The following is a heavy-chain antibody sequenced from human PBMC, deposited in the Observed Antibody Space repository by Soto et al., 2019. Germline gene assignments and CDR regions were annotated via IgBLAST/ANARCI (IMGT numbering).Heavy chain of an antibody. J-gene: IGHJ4*02. CDR2: IGNTET. V-gene: IGHV3-21*06. Sequence: PXGSLRLSYAASGFTCNIYTMTWVRQAPGKGLEWVSSIGNTETYYAESVKGRFTVSRDNAKNSLYLHMNRLRAEDTAVYYCARSPLSLGNWGQGTLVTVSS. CDR1: GFTCNIYT. D-gene: IGHD1-26*01. CDR3: ARSPLSLGN.